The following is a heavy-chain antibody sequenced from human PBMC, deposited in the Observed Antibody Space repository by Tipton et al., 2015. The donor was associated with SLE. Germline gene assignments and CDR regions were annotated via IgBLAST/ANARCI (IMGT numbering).Heavy chain of an antibody. V-gene: IGHV3-30*02. CDR3: ARDSVVTISYYGMDV. D-gene: IGHD3-3*01. J-gene: IGHJ6*02. CDR1: GFTFSSYG. Sequence: SLRLSCAASGFTFSSYGMHWVRQAPGKGLEWVAFIRYDGSNKYYADSVKGRFTISRDKSRNTVYLQMNSLRAEDTAMYYCARDSVVTISYYGMDVWGQGTTVTVSS. CDR2: IRYDGSNK.